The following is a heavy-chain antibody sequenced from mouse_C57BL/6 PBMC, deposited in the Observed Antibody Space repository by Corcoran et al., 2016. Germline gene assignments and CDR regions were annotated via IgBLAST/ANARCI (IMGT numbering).Heavy chain of an antibody. V-gene: IGHV1-26*01. CDR1: GYTFTDYY. J-gene: IGHJ2*01. D-gene: IGHD1-1*01. CDR3: ARDGSSLFDC. CDR2: INPNNGGT. Sequence: EVQLQQSGPELVKPGASVKISCKASGYTFTDYYMNWVKQSHGKSLEWIGDINPNNGGTSYNQKFKGKATLTVDKSSSTADMELRSLTSEDSAVYYCARDGSSLFDCGGQGTTLTVSS.